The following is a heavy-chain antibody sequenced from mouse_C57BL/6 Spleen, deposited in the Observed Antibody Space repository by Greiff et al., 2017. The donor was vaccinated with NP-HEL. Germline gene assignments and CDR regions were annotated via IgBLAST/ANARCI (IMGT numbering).Heavy chain of an antibody. CDR3: ARAYYGSILDD. CDR1: GFTFSDYG. CDR2: ISSGSSTI. V-gene: IGHV5-17*01. D-gene: IGHD1-1*01. J-gene: IGHJ2*01. Sequence: DVMLVESGGGLVKPGGSLKLSCAASGFTFSDYGMHWVRQAPEKGLEWVAYISSGSSTIYYADTVKGRFTISRDKAKNTLFLQMTSLRSEDTAMYYCARAYYGSILDDWGQGTTLTVSS.